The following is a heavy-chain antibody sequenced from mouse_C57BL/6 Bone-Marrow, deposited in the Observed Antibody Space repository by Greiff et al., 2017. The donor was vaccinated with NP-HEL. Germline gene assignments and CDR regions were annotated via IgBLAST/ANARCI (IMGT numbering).Heavy chain of an antibody. Sequence: EVQRVESGGDLVKPGGSLKLSCAASGFTFSSYGMSWVRQTPDKRLEWVATISSGGSYTYYPDSVKGRFTISRDNAKNTLYLQMSSLKSEDTAMYYCAGDYGYEAYWGQGTLVTVSA. J-gene: IGHJ3*01. CDR1: GFTFSSYG. D-gene: IGHD2-2*01. CDR2: ISSGGSYT. CDR3: AGDYGYEAY. V-gene: IGHV5-6*01.